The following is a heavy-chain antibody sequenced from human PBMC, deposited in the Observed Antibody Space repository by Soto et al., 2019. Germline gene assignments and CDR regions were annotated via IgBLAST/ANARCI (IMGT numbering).Heavy chain of an antibody. D-gene: IGHD2-2*01. J-gene: IGHJ6*03. Sequence: QVQLVESGGGVVQPGTSLRRTCVGSGFTFRSYVIHWVRQAAVKGLEWVELTSYDGSNKYYDDSGKDRFTISGDNARNTADLPTDRLRLEDMTLNYISGCSTTGASDVRG. CDR2: TSYDGSNK. CDR3: SGCSTTGASDV. CDR1: GFTFRSYV. V-gene: IGHV3-30*19.